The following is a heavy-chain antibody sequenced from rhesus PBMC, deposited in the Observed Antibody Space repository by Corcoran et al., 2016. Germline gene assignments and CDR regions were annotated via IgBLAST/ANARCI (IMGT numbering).Heavy chain of an antibody. J-gene: IGHJ4*01. D-gene: IGHD4-23*01. CDR1: GGSISSGYD. Sequence: QVQLQESGPGVVKPSETLSLTCAVSGGSISSGYDWSWIRQPPGKGLEWIGYIYGSSGSTNYTPSLKNRVAISKDASKTQCSLKLSSVTAADTAVYYCARDQGYSNYGYWGQGVLVTVSS. V-gene: IGHV4-76*01. CDR3: ARDQGYSNYGY. CDR2: IYGSSGST.